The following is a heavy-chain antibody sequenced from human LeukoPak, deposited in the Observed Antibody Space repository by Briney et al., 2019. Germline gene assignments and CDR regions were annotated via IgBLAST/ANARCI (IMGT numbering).Heavy chain of an antibody. J-gene: IGHJ4*02. CDR1: GFFFSRHA. CDR3: ARGPPTYYYDSSGYYQTHDY. Sequence: GGSLRLSCAVSGFFFSRHAMNWVRQAPGKGLEWVSYISSSSSTIYYADSVKGRFTISRDNAKNSLYLQMNSLRAEDTAVYYCARGPPTYYYDSSGYYQTHDYWGQGTLVTVSS. D-gene: IGHD3-22*01. V-gene: IGHV3-48*04. CDR2: ISSSSSTI.